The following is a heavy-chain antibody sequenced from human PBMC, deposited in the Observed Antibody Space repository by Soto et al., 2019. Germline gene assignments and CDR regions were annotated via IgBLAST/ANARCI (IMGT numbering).Heavy chain of an antibody. CDR2: IYYSGST. J-gene: IGHJ3*02. V-gene: IGHV4-30-4*01. CDR1: GGSINSGDYY. CDR3: ARDWYYSDSTGYYHDVFDI. D-gene: IGHD3-22*01. Sequence: PSETLSLTCTVSGGSINSGDYYWSWISQPPGKGLEWIGYIYYSGSTYYNPSLKSRITISVDTSKNQFSLKLSSVTAADTAVYYCARDWYYSDSTGYYHDVFDIWGQGTMVTVSS.